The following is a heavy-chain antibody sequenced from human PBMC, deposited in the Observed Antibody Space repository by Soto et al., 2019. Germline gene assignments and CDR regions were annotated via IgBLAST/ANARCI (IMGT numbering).Heavy chain of an antibody. CDR2: VNPNGGST. D-gene: IGHD6-6*01. CDR1: GYTFTSFY. J-gene: IGHJ4*02. CDR3: ARGLASGDY. V-gene: IGHV1-46*03. Sequence: QVQLVQSGAEVKEPGASVKISCKASGYTFTSFYIHWVRQAPGQGLEWMGIVNPNGGSTNYAQNFKGRITISRYTSTSTVYMDLSSLRSEDTAVYYCARGLASGDYWGKGNLVTVSS.